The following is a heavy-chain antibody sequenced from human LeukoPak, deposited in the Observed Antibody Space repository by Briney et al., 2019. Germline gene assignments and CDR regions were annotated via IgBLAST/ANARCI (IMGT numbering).Heavy chain of an antibody. Sequence: GGSLRLSCAASGCTFSSYAISWVRQAPGKGLQWVSRICSSIAATYYPDSVKGRFTISRDNSKNTLSLKMNSMRAEDTAAYYCAKSVIPAASDAFDIWGQGTMVTVSS. V-gene: IGHV3-23*01. CDR3: AKSVIPAASDAFDI. CDR1: GCTFSSYA. J-gene: IGHJ3*02. D-gene: IGHD2-15*01. CDR2: ICSSIAAT.